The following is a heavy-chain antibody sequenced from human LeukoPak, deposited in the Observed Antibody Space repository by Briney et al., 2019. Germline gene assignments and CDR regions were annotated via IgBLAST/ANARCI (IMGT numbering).Heavy chain of an antibody. CDR2: INPSGGST. CDR3: ARGGHDYYDSSGYCNY. CDR1: GYTFTGYY. J-gene: IGHJ4*02. V-gene: IGHV1-46*01. Sequence: ASVKVSCKASGYTFTGYYMHWVRQAPGQGLEWMGIINPSGGSTSYAQKFQGRVTMTRDMSTSTVYMELSSLRSEDTAVYYCARGGHDYYDSSGYCNYWGQGTLVTVSS. D-gene: IGHD3-22*01.